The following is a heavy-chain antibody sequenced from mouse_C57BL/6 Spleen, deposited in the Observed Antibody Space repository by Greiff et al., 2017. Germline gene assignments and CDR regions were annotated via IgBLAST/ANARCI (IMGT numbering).Heavy chain of an antibody. D-gene: IGHD2-2*01. CDR1: GFNIKNTY. Sequence: VQLQQSVAELVRPGASVTLSCTASGFNIKNTYMHWVKQRPEQGLEWIGRIDPATGTPKYAPKFQGKATITADTSSHTAYLPLSSLTSEDTAISYCARSEVTDFDYWGQGTTLTVSS. V-gene: IGHV14-3*01. J-gene: IGHJ2*01. CDR3: ARSEVTDFDY. CDR2: IDPATGTP.